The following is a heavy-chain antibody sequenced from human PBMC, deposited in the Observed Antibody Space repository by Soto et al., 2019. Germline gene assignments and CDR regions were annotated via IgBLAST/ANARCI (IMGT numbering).Heavy chain of an antibody. V-gene: IGHV2-5*01. Sequence: QITLKESGPTLVKPTQTLTLTCTFSGFSLSTTGEGVGWIRQPPGKALEWLAGIYWNDDKSYSPSLKSRLTISKDTSKKQVVLTMMNMAPVDTGTYYCAQVDDVAALFAYMGQGTLVTVSS. J-gene: IGHJ4*02. D-gene: IGHD6-6*01. CDR1: GFSLSTTGEG. CDR3: AQVDDVAALFAY. CDR2: IYWNDDK.